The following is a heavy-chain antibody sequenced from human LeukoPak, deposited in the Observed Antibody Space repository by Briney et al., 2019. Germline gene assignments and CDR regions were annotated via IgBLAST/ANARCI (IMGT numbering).Heavy chain of an antibody. D-gene: IGHD3-3*01. Sequence: AASVKVSCKASGYTFTSYDINWVRQATGQGLEWMGWMNPNSGNTGYAQKFQGRVTITRNTSISTAYMELSSLRSEDTAVYYCVRGGMTPVDFWSGYYSSYYYYMDVWGKGTTVTVSS. V-gene: IGHV1-8*03. CDR2: MNPNSGNT. CDR3: VRGGMTPVDFWSGYYSSYYYYMDV. CDR1: GYTFTSYD. J-gene: IGHJ6*03.